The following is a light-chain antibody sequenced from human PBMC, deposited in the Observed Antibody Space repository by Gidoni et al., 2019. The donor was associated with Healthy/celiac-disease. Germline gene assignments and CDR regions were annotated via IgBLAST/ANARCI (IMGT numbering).Light chain of an antibody. CDR2: AAS. CDR3: QQSYITPGT. V-gene: IGKV1-39*01. J-gene: IGKJ3*01. Sequence: IQITQSPSSLSASVGDRVTITCRASQSISSYLDWYQQKPGKAPKLLIYAASSLQSGVPSRFSGSGSGTDFTLTISSLQPEDFATYYCQQSYITPGTFGPGTKVDIK. CDR1: QSISSY.